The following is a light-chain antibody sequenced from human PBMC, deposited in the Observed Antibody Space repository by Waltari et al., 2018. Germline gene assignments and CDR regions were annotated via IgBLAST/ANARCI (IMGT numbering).Light chain of an antibody. CDR3: QQYYSTPVYT. V-gene: IGKV1-NL1*01. Sequence: DIQMTQSPSSLSASVGARVTITCRASQGISNSLAWYQQKPGKAPKLLLYAASRLESGVPSRFSGSGSGTDYTLTISSLQPEDFATYYCQQYYSTPVYTFGQGTKLEIK. CDR2: AAS. CDR1: QGISNS. J-gene: IGKJ2*01.